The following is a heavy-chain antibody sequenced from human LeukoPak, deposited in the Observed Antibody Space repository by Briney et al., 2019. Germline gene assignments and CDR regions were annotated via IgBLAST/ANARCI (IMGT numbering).Heavy chain of an antibody. J-gene: IGHJ4*02. Sequence: PSQTLSLTCTVSGGSISSGGYYWSWIRQHPGKGLEWIGYIYYSGSTYYNPSLKSRVTISVDTSKNQFSLKLSSVTAADTAVYYCARWKVSYGDYGGFDYWGQGTLVTVSS. CDR2: IYYSGST. D-gene: IGHD4-17*01. CDR3: ARWKVSYGDYGGFDY. V-gene: IGHV4-31*03. CDR1: GGSISSGGYY.